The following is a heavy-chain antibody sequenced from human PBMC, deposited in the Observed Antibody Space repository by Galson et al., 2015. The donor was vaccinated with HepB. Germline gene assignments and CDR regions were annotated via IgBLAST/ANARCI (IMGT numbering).Heavy chain of an antibody. D-gene: IGHD5-12*01. CDR3: ARNQGGGYSDVVDY. CDR2: IDPKDGTK. CDR1: GYIFTDYD. V-gene: IGHV1-46*04. Sequence: SVKVSCKASGYIFTDYDVHWMRQAPGQGFEWVGLIDPKDGTKAYSQKLQGRVIMTRDTATRTFYLELSSLTPQDTAIYYCARNQGGGYSDVVDYWGQGTLVTVPS. J-gene: IGHJ4*02.